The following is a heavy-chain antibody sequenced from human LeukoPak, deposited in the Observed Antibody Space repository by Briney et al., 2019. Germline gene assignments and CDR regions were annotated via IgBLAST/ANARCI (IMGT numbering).Heavy chain of an antibody. CDR3: TRDVSQRSSWYGEFDY. CDR2: INSDGSST. V-gene: IGHV3-74*03. Sequence: PGGSLRLSCAASGFSFSNHWMHWVRQVPGKGLVWVSRINSDGSSTTYADSVKGRFTISRDNAKNTLYLQMNSLRDEDTAVYYCTRDVSQRSSWYGEFDYWGQGTQVTVSS. CDR1: GFSFSNHW. D-gene: IGHD6-13*01. J-gene: IGHJ4*02.